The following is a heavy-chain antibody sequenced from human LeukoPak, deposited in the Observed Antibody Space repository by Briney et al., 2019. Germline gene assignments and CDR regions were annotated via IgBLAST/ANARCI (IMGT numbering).Heavy chain of an antibody. J-gene: IGHJ3*02. CDR2: INHSGST. CDR3: ARPIVVVAATGAFDI. CDR1: GGSFSGYY. D-gene: IGHD2-15*01. V-gene: IGHV4-34*01. Sequence: PSETLSLTCAVYGGSFSGYYWSWIRQPPGKGLEWIGEINHSGSTNYNPSLKSRVTISVDTSKNQFSLKLSSVTAADTAVYYCARPIVVVAATGAFDIWGQGTMVTVSS.